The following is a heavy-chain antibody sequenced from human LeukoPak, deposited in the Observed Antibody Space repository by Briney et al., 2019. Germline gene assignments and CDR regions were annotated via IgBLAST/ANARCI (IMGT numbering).Heavy chain of an antibody. D-gene: IGHD4-23*01. CDR2: FNPGNGDT. V-gene: IGHV1-3*01. CDR3: SRDRWHCRVNCDSVYYYGLDV. Sequence: GASVKVSCKASGYIFTNYAIQWVRQAPGQRLEWLGWFNPGNGDTRYSQRLQGRVTITSDASATTAYMELHSLTAEDTAVYYCSRDRWHCRVNCDSVYYYGLDVWGQGTTVTVSS. J-gene: IGHJ6*02. CDR1: GYIFTNYA.